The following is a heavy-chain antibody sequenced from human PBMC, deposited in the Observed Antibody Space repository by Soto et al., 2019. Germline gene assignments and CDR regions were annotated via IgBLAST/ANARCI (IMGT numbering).Heavy chain of an antibody. Sequence: PSETLSLTCTVSGASMSDYYGSWIRQSPGKGLEHIGYLHYSGSANYNPSLKSRVTISMNTSKNQFSLNLNSVTAADTAIYYCARSGHTFAGVVWGQVIPVTVSS. CDR3: ARSGHTFAGVV. V-gene: IGHV4-59*01. D-gene: IGHD3-16*01. CDR2: LHYSGSA. J-gene: IGHJ4*02. CDR1: GASMSDYY.